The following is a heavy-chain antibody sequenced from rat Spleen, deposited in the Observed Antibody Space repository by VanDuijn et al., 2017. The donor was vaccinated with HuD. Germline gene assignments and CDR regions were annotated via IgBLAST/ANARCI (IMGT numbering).Heavy chain of an antibody. Sequence: EVQLVESGGGLVPPGRSMKLSCSASGFTFSDYCMTWVRQAPTKSLDWVASISTGGDNTDCRDSVKGRFTISRDNTKSTLYLQMDSLRSEDTATYYCTRGYAHYWGQGVMVTVSS. V-gene: IGHV5-25*01. J-gene: IGHJ2*01. CDR2: ISTGGDNT. CDR3: TRGYAHY. CDR1: GFTFSDYC. D-gene: IGHD1-12*03.